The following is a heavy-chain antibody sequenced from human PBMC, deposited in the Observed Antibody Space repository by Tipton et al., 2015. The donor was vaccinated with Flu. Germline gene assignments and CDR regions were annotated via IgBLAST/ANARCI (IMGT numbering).Heavy chain of an antibody. CDR1: GDSVSNRIW. V-gene: IGHV4-4*02. Sequence: TLSLTCAVSGDSVSNRIWWSWVRQSPGTGLEWIGEIYRSGITNYNPSLRSRVTISVDKSKNQVSLRVTSVTAAGTAMYYCVRHIPESRGFDYWGQGTLVTVSS. CDR2: IYRSGIT. J-gene: IGHJ4*02. D-gene: IGHD3-22*01. CDR3: VRHIPESRGFDY.